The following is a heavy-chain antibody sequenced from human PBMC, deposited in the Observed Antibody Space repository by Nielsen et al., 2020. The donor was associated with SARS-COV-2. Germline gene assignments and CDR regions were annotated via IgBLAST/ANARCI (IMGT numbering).Heavy chain of an antibody. V-gene: IGHV3-7*03. CDR2: IKQDGSEK. CDR3: AKDYGGWFYYFDY. CDR1: GGSISSYY. J-gene: IGHJ4*02. D-gene: IGHD6-19*01. Sequence: ETLSLTCTVSGGSISSYYWSWVRQAPGKGLEWVANIKQDGSEKYYVDSVKGRFTISRDNAKNSLYLQMNSLRAEDTALYYCAKDYGGWFYYFDYWGQGTLVTVSS.